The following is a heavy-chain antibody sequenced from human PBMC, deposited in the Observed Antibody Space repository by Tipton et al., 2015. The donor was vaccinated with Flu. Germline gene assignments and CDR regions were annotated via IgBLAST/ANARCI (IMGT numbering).Heavy chain of an antibody. V-gene: IGHV4-4*07. CDR3: ARRKTVTTRLTYFDY. Sequence: LRLSCTVSGGSLSSFYWSWIRQPAGKGLEWIGRIYTSGSTKYNPSLKSRLSMSVDTSKSQFSLKLTSVTAADTAVYYCARRKTVTTRLTYFDYWGQGTLVTVSS. D-gene: IGHD4-17*01. CDR2: IYTSGST. CDR1: GGSLSSFY. J-gene: IGHJ4*02.